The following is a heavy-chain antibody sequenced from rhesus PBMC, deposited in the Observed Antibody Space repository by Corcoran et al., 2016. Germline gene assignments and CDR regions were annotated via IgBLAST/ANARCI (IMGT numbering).Heavy chain of an antibody. D-gene: IGHD1-44*02. CDR1: GGSISSGYYY. CDR2: YNDSGGR. CDR3: ARQRGESGFDD. J-gene: IGHJ4*01. V-gene: IGHV4-122*02. Sequence: QVQRQESGRGVEKPSETLALACAVCGGSISSGYYYWRCLGQPPGKGRAWRGEYNDSGGRNENRALKRRVTRSRDTSKNQVALKMTAVPASETAGDYWARQRGESGFDDWGQGVEVTGSS.